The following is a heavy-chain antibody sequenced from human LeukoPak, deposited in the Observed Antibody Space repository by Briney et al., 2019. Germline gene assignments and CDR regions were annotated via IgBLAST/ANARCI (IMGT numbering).Heavy chain of an antibody. Sequence: GSLRLSCTASGFTFSSHAMSWVRQAPGKGLEWIGSIYYSGSTYYNPSLKSRVTISVDTSKNQFSLKLSSVTAADTAVYYCARHSIGATTDFDYWGQGTLVTVSS. CDR3: ARHSIGATTDFDY. CDR2: IYYSGST. J-gene: IGHJ4*02. D-gene: IGHD1-26*01. V-gene: IGHV4-39*01. CDR1: GFTFSSHA.